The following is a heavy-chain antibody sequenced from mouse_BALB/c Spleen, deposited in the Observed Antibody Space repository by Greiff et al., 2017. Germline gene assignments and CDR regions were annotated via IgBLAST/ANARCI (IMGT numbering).Heavy chain of an antibody. CDR1: GFTFNTNA. CDR2: IRSKSNNYAT. CDR3: VMDGNYPWFAY. V-gene: IGHV10S3*01. Sequence: EAGGGLVQPKGSLKLSCAASGFTFNTNAMNWVRQAPGKGLEWVARIRSKSNNYATYYADSVKDRFTISRDDSQSMLYLQMNNLKTEDTAMYYCVMDGNYPWFAYWGQGTLVTVSA. J-gene: IGHJ3*01. D-gene: IGHD2-1*01.